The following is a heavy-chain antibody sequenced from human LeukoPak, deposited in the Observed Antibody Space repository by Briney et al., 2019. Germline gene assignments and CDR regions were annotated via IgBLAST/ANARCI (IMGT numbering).Heavy chain of an antibody. CDR1: GFTFSHFG. J-gene: IGHJ4*02. CDR3: AKDAQRGFDYSNSLEY. CDR2: IWSDGTNK. D-gene: IGHD4-11*01. Sequence: GGSLRLSCAASGFTFSHFGFRWDRQAPGKGLEWVAVIWSDGTNKYYGNSVKGRFTIHRDDSQNRVYLQMNNLRVDDTAIYFCAKDAQRGFDYSNSLEYWGQGSPVTVSS. V-gene: IGHV3-33*03.